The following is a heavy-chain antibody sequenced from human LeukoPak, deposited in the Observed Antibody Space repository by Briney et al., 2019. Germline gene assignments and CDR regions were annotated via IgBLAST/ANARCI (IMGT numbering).Heavy chain of an antibody. D-gene: IGHD6-19*01. CDR3: ARRGIAVAAHPDY. V-gene: IGHV5-51*01. CDR2: IYPGDSDT. Sequence: GESLKISCKGSGYSFTSYWIGWVRQMPGKGLEWMGTIYPGDSDTRYSPSFQGQVTISADKSISTAYLQWSSLKASDTAMYYCARRGIAVAAHPDYWGQGTLVTVSS. J-gene: IGHJ4*02. CDR1: GYSFTSYW.